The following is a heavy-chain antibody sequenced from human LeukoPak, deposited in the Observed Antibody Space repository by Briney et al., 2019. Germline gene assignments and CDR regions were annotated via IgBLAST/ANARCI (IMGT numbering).Heavy chain of an antibody. CDR2: MNPNSGNT. D-gene: IGHD3-10*01. V-gene: IGHV1-8*01. CDR1: GYTFTSYD. CDR3: ARVGGSGTGNAYYFDY. J-gene: IGHJ4*02. Sequence: ASVKVSCKASGYTFTSYDINWVRQATGQGLEWMGWMNPNSGNTGYAQKFQGRVTMTRNTSISTAYMELSSLRSEDTAVYYCARVGGSGTGNAYYFDYWGQGTLVTVSS.